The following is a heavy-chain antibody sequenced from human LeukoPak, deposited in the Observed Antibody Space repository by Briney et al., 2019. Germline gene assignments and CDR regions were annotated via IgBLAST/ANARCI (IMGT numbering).Heavy chain of an antibody. CDR2: INHSGST. V-gene: IGHV4-34*01. Sequence: SETLSLTCAVYGGSFSGYYWSWIRQPPGKGLEWIGEINHSGSTNYNPSLKSRVTISVDTSKNQFSLKLSSVTAADTAVYYCARSPPQAARDAFDIWGQGTMVTVSS. CDR3: ARSPPQAARDAFDI. D-gene: IGHD6-13*01. J-gene: IGHJ3*02. CDR1: GGSFSGYY.